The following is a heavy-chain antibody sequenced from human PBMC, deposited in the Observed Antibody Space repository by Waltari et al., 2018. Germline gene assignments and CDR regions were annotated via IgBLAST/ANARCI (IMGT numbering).Heavy chain of an antibody. CDR3: ARHFFGSSGFFDY. Sequence: QVQLQESGPGLVEPSETLSLTCTVSGGSIHTYYWSWIRQPPRKGLEWIGYVYYSGSTNYNPSLKSRVTISVDTSKSQFSLNLSSVTAADTAVYYCARHFFGSSGFFDYWGQGALVTVSP. V-gene: IGHV4-59*08. J-gene: IGHJ4*02. CDR1: GGSIHTYY. D-gene: IGHD3-22*01. CDR2: VYYSGST.